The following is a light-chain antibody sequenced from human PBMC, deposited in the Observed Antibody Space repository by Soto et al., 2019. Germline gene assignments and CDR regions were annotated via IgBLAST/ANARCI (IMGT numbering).Light chain of an antibody. J-gene: IGKJ3*01. V-gene: IGKV3-20*01. Sequence: VVLTQSPATLSLSPGDRATLSCRASRHVYINALGWYQQKPGRTPTLLIYGASTRANDIPDRFSATGSGTDSSLTISGVEPEDSAVYYCQQYGASPFTFGPGTRLEI. CDR1: RHVYINA. CDR2: GAS. CDR3: QQYGASPFT.